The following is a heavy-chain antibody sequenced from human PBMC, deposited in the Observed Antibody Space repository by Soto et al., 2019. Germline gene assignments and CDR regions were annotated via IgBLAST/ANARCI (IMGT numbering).Heavy chain of an antibody. CDR3: ARGDATKIIVTTYYGLDV. Sequence: VQVRQSGAEVKKTGSSVKVSCKASGGSFSTYGISWVRQAPGEGLEWMGGIIPVFGTPHYAQKFQDRVTITADESTSTVYMEVSSLTSEDTAVYYCARGDATKIIVTTYYGLDVWGQGTTVTVSS. D-gene: IGHD3-22*01. V-gene: IGHV1-69*12. CDR2: IIPVFGTP. J-gene: IGHJ6*02. CDR1: GGSFSTYG.